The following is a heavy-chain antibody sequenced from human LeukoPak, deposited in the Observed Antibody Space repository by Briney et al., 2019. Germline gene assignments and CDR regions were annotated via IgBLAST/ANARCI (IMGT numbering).Heavy chain of an antibody. CDR1: GFTFSSYA. CDR3: AKFLPTHIVVANYYFDY. J-gene: IGHJ4*02. Sequence: GGSLRLSCAASGFTFSSYAMSWVRQAPGKGLEWVPAISGSGGSTYYADSVKGRFTISRDNSKNTLYLQMNSLRAEDTAVYYCAKFLPTHIVVANYYFDYWGQGTLVTVSS. V-gene: IGHV3-23*01. CDR2: ISGSGGST. D-gene: IGHD2-21*01.